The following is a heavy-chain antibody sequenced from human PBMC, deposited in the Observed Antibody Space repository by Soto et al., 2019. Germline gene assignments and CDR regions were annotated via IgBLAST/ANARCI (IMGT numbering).Heavy chain of an antibody. D-gene: IGHD1-26*01. CDR2: IYHTGST. CDR3: ARTRGSSWFDP. V-gene: IGHV4-30-2*01. J-gene: IGHJ5*02. CDR1: GGSSSSGGYS. Sequence: TLSLTCAVSGGSSSSGGYSWSWIRQPPGKGLEWIGYIYHTGSTYYNPSLKSRVTISVDRSKNQFSLKLSSVTAADTAVYSSARTRGSSWFDPWGQGTLVTVSS.